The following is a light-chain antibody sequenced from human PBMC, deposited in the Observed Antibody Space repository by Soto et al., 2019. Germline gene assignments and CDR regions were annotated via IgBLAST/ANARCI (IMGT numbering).Light chain of an antibody. J-gene: IGLJ2*01. V-gene: IGLV2-14*01. Sequence: QSALTQPASVSGSPGQSITISCTGTSSDVGGYNYVSWYQQHPGKAPKLMIYDVSNRPSGVSNRVSGSQSGNTASLTISGLQAAEEADYYCSSYTSSRTLRFGGGTKLTVL. CDR3: SSYTSSRTLR. CDR2: DVS. CDR1: SSDVGGYNY.